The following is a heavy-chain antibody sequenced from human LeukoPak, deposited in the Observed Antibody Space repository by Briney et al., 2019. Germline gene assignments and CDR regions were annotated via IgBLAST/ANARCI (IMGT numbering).Heavy chain of an antibody. D-gene: IGHD1-26*01. CDR1: GGSISSYY. J-gene: IGHJ4*02. Sequence: SETLFLTCNVSGGSISSYYWSWIRQPPGKGLEWIGYFYNSGSTNYNPSLKSRVAISVDTSKNQFSLKLSSVTAADAAVYYCARLGSLAHFDYWGQGTLVTVSS. CDR2: FYNSGST. V-gene: IGHV4-4*08. CDR3: ARLGSLAHFDY.